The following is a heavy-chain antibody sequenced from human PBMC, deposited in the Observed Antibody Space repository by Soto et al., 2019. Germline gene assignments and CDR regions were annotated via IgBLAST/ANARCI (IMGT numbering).Heavy chain of an antibody. D-gene: IGHD4-17*01. CDR2: INPNTGGT. Sequence: GASVKVSCKASGYIFTSYYVHWERQVPGQGLEWMGWINPNTGGTNYAQRFEGRVTMTRDTSISTAYMQMNNLKAEDTAVYYCLTDPGEYETFWGQGTLVTVSS. J-gene: IGHJ4*02. CDR1: GYIFTSYY. V-gene: IGHV1-2*02. CDR3: LTDPGEYETF.